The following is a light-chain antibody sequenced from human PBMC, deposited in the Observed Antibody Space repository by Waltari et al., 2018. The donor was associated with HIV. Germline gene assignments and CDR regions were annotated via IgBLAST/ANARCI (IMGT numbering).Light chain of an antibody. V-gene: IGKV3-11*01. CDR3: QQSSNSPPYT. CDR1: QGVRSY. Sequence: DIVLTQSPATLSLSPGDRATLSCRASQGVRSYLAWYQQKPGHAPRLLIYDASNSATGITASISGSGSGTDFNLNISSLEPEDIAGYYCQQSSNSPPYTFGQGTKLEI. J-gene: IGKJ2*01. CDR2: DAS.